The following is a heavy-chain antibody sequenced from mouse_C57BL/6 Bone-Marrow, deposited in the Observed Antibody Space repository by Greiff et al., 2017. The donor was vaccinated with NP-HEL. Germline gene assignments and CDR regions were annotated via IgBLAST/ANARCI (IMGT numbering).Heavy chain of an antibody. CDR1: GYTFTSYW. D-gene: IGHD2-2*01. V-gene: IGHV1-55*01. J-gene: IGHJ4*01. Sequence: QVQLQQPGAELVKPGASVKMSCKASGYTFTSYWITWVKQRPGQGLEWIGDIYPGSGSTNYIEKFKSKATLTVDTSSSTAYMQLSSLTSEDSAVYYCARFPTGSSGAMDYWGQGTSVTVSS. CDR3: ARFPTGSSGAMDY. CDR2: IYPGSGST.